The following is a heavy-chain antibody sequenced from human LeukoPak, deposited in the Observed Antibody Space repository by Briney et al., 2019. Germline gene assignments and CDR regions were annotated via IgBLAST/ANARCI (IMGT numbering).Heavy chain of an antibody. CDR3: ARRGSSGYYSY. V-gene: IGHV4-59*05. D-gene: IGHD3-22*01. J-gene: IGHJ4*02. CDR1: GGSISSYY. Sequence: SETLSLTCTVSGGSISSYYWSWVRQPAGKGLEWIGRIYNSGSTYYNPSLKSRVTISVDTSKNQFSLKLSSVTAADTAVYYCARRGSSGYYSYWGQGTLVTVSS. CDR2: IYNSGST.